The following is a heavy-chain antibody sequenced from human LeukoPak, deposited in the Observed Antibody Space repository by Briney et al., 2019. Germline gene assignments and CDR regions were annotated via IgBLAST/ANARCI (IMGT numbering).Heavy chain of an antibody. Sequence: GESLKISCKGSGYSLTSYWIGWVRQIPGKGLEWMGIIYPGDSDTRYSPSFQGQVTISADKSISTAYLQWSSLKASDTAMYYCARQPTYSSGWSDYWGQGTLVTVSS. J-gene: IGHJ4*02. V-gene: IGHV5-51*01. CDR2: IYPGDSDT. CDR1: GYSLTSYW. D-gene: IGHD6-19*01. CDR3: ARQPTYSSGWSDY.